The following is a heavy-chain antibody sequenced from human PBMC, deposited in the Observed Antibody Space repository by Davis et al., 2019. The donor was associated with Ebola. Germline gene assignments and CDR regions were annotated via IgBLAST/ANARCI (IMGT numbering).Heavy chain of an antibody. J-gene: IGHJ6*03. CDR1: GFTFSNHA. CDR3: ARAARVPAVYYYYMDV. CDR2: ISNDANNE. Sequence: GESLKISCAASGFTFSNHAMHWVRQAPGKGLEWVAVISNDANNEYYADSVKGRFFVSRDNSKNTLYLQMSSLRPEDTAVYYCARAARVPAVYYYYMDVWGKGTTVTVSS. D-gene: IGHD2-2*01. V-gene: IGHV3-30-3*01.